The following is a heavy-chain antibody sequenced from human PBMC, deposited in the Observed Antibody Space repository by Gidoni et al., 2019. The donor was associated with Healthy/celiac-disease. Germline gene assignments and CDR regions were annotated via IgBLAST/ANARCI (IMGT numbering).Heavy chain of an antibody. CDR1: GGSISSYY. D-gene: IGHD6-13*01. Sequence: QVQLQESGPGLVKPSETLSLTCTVSGGSISSYYWSWIRQPPGKGLEWIGYIYYSGSTNYNPSLKSRVTISVDTSKNQFSLKLSSVTAADTAVYYCARGPYSSSWSDFDYWGQGTLVTVSS. J-gene: IGHJ4*02. CDR3: ARGPYSSSWSDFDY. CDR2: IYYSGST. V-gene: IGHV4-59*01.